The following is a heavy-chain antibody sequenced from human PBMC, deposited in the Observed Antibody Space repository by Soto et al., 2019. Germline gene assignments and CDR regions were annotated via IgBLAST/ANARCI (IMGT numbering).Heavy chain of an antibody. V-gene: IGHV4-39*02. CDR3: ARDMRVTMIVVVYAARHNAFDI. CDR2: ISYRGST. CDR1: GGSISSNIYY. J-gene: IGHJ3*02. Sequence: SETLSLTCSVSGGSISSNIYYWAWIRQPPGKGLEWIGTISYRGSTSYNPSLKGRVTTSVDTSKNHFSLNLTSVTAADTAVYYCARDMRVTMIVVVYAARHNAFDIWGQGTMVTVS. D-gene: IGHD3-22*01.